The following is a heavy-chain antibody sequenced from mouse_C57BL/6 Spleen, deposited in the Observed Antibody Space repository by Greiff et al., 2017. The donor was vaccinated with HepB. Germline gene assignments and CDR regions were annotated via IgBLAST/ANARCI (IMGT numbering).Heavy chain of an antibody. CDR1: GYTFTSYW. CDR2: IDPSDSYT. Sequence: QVQLQQPGAELVKPGASVKLSCKASGYTFTSYWMQWVKQRPGQGLEWIGKIDPSDSYTNYNQKFKGKATLTVDTSSSTAYMQLSSLTSEDSAVYYCASFPSYYGRYFDYWGQGTTLTVSS. V-gene: IGHV1-50*01. J-gene: IGHJ2*01. D-gene: IGHD1-1*01. CDR3: ASFPSYYGRYFDY.